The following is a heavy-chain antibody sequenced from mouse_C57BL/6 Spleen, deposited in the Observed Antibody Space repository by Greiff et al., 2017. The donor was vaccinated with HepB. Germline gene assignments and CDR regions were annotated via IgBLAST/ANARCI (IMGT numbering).Heavy chain of an antibody. CDR2: INPYNGDT. D-gene: IGHD1-1*01. CDR3: ARLYYGSSSFAY. Sequence: EVQLQQSGPELVKPGDSVKISCKASGYSFTGYFMNWVMQSHGKSLEWIGRINPYNGDTFYNQKFKGKATLTVDKSSSTAHMELLSLTSADSAVYYCARLYYGSSSFAYWGQGSLVTVAA. V-gene: IGHV1-20*01. J-gene: IGHJ3*01. CDR1: GYSFTGYF.